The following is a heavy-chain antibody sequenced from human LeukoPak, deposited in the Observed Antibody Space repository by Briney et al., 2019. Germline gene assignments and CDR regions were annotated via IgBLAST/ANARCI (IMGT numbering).Heavy chain of an antibody. Sequence: PGGSLRLSCAASGFTVSSNYMSWVRQAPGKGLEWVSVIYSGGSTYYADSVKGRFTISRDNSKNTLYLQMNSLRAEDTAVYYCARDDIVVVPAADFDYWGQGTLVTVSS. CDR3: ARDDIVVVPAADFDY. V-gene: IGHV3-53*05. CDR2: IYSGGST. J-gene: IGHJ4*02. CDR1: GFTVSSNY. D-gene: IGHD2-2*01.